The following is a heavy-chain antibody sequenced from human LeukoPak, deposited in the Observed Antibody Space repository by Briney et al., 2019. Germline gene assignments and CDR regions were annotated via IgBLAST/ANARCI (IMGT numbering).Heavy chain of an antibody. Sequence: GGSLRLSCAASGFSFSGYWMTWVRQAPGKGLEWVANIQQRGSEKYYVDSVKGRFTISRDNARNSLYLQMNSLRAEDTAVYYCARDGSIGGLDHWGQGTLVAVSS. V-gene: IGHV3-7*01. CDR1: GFSFSGYW. CDR3: ARDGSIGGLDH. D-gene: IGHD2/OR15-2a*01. CDR2: IQQRGSEK. J-gene: IGHJ4*02.